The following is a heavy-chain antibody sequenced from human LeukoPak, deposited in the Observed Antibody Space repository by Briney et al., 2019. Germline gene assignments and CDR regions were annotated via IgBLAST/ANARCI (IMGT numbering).Heavy chain of an antibody. CDR1: GFSFDDYG. D-gene: IGHD2-15*01. Sequence: PGGSLRLSCAASGFSFDDYGMSWVRQVPGKGLEWVAGINWNGGATGYADSVKGRFTISRDNAKTSLYLQMNSLRADDTAFYYCARDPALVVKIVATHRGYFDYWGQGILVTVSS. J-gene: IGHJ4*02. V-gene: IGHV3-20*04. CDR3: ARDPALVVKIVATHRGYFDY. CDR2: INWNGGAT.